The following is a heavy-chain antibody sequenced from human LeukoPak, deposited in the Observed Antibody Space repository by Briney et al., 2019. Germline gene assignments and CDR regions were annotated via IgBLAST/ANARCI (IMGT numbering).Heavy chain of an antibody. D-gene: IGHD1-14*01. J-gene: IGHJ5*02. V-gene: IGHV3-23*01. CDR2: ITGSGATT. Sequence: QSGGSLRHSCAASGFTFNTYAMSWVRQAPGKGLEWVSAITGSGATTYYAVSVKGRFTISRANSNNTLFLQMNTLRAEDTAVYYCAKGQRYFDLWGQGTLVTVSS. CDR1: GFTFNTYA. CDR3: AKGQRYFDL.